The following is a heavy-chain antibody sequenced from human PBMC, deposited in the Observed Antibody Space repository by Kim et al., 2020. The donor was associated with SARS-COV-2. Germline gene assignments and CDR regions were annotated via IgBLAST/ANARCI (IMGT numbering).Heavy chain of an antibody. V-gene: IGHV3-23*01. Sequence: GGSLRLSCAASGFTFSSYAMSWVRQAPGKGLEWVSAISGSCGSTYYADSVKGRFTISRDNSKNTLYLQMNSLRAEDTAVYYCAKDYDSSGYYNGDAFDIWGQGTMVTVSS. D-gene: IGHD3-22*01. J-gene: IGHJ3*02. CDR2: ISGSCGST. CDR1: GFTFSSYA. CDR3: AKDYDSSGYYNGDAFDI.